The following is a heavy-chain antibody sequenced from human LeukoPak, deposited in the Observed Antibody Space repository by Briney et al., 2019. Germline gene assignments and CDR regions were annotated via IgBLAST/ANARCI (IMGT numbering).Heavy chain of an antibody. CDR2: ISGSGGST. J-gene: IGHJ4*02. CDR1: GGSISSYY. Sequence: ASETLSLTCTVSGGSISSYYWSWVRQAPGKGLEWVSAISGSGGSTYYADSVKGRFTISRDNSKNTLYLQMNSLRAEDTAVYYCAKVSGYYSSGRYGRDFDYWGQGTLVTVSS. V-gene: IGHV3-23*01. CDR3: AKVSGYYSSGRYGRDFDY. D-gene: IGHD6-19*01.